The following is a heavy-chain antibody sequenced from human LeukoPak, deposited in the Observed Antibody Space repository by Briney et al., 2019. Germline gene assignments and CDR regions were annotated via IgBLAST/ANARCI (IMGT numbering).Heavy chain of an antibody. CDR2: IRSKADGGTT. D-gene: IGHD6-13*01. J-gene: IGHJ4*02. CDR3: TGPYGSRYDY. V-gene: IGHV3-15*01. Sequence: GGSLRLSCAASSFTFSNAWVSWVRQAPGKGLEWVGRIRSKADGGTTDYAAPVKGRFTVSRDDSKNTLYLQLNSQKTEDTAVYYCTGPYGSRYDYWGQGTLVTVSS. CDR1: SFTFSNAW.